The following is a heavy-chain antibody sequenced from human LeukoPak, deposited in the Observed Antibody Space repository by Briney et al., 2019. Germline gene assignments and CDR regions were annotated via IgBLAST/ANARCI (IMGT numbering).Heavy chain of an antibody. V-gene: IGHV3-21*01. D-gene: IGHD1-14*01. Sequence: NPGGSLRLSCAASGFTFSTYSMNWVRQAPGQGLEWVSSISSSSSYIYYADSVKGRFTISRDNAKNSLFLQMNSLRAEDPAVYYCARDEVCDFWGQGTLVTVSS. CDR1: GFTFSTYS. CDR3: ARDEVCDF. J-gene: IGHJ4*02. CDR2: ISSSSSYI.